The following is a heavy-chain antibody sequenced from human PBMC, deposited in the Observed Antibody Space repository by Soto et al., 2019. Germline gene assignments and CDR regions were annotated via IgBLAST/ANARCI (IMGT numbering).Heavy chain of an antibody. CDR2: IYYSGST. J-gene: IGHJ6*02. V-gene: IGHV4-31*03. CDR3: ASSTVTYENGMDV. D-gene: IGHD4-17*01. Sequence: QVQLQESGPGLVKPSQTLSLTCTVSGGSISSGGYYWSWIRQHPGKGLEWIGYIYYSGSTYYNPSLKSRVTISVDTSKNQFSLKLSSVSDADTAVYGCASSTVTYENGMDVWGLGTTVTVSS. CDR1: GGSISSGGYY.